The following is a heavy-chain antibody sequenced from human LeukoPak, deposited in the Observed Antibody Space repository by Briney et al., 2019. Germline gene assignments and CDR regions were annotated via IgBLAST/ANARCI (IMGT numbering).Heavy chain of an antibody. D-gene: IGHD1-14*01. Sequence: PGGSLRLSCAGSGFTFGGYGMHWFRQTPGKGLEWVAVISYDGRRAFYADSVKGRFTISRDTQKPTMSVQMDDLRAEDTAVYYCTRYNNDHFDYWGQGTLVTVSS. CDR3: TRYNNDHFDY. J-gene: IGHJ4*02. CDR1: GFTFGGYG. CDR2: ISYDGRRA. V-gene: IGHV3-33*01.